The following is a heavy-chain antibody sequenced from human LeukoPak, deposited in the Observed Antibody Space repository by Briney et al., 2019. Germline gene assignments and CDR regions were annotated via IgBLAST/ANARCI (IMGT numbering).Heavy chain of an antibody. CDR1: GGSFSGYY. CDR3: ARAGYYYDSSGYYHHFDY. V-gene: IGHV4-34*01. J-gene: IGHJ4*02. CDR2: INHSGST. D-gene: IGHD3-22*01. Sequence: SETLSLTCAVYGGSFSGYYWSWIRQPPGKGLEWIGEINHSGSTNYNPSLKSRVTISVDTSKKQFSLKLSSVTAADTAVYYCARAGYYYDSSGYYHHFDYWGQGTLVTVS.